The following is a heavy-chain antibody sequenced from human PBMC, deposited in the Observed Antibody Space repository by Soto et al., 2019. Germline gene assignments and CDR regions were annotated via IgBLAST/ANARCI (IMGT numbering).Heavy chain of an antibody. D-gene: IGHD4-17*01. CDR2: IYHSGST. CDR1: GGSISSGGYS. J-gene: IGHJ4*02. V-gene: IGHV4-30-2*01. Sequence: QLQLQESGSGLVKPSQTLSLTCAVSGGSISSGGYSWSWIRQPPGKGLECIGYIYHSGSTYYNPSLKSRVTISVDRSKNQVSLKLSSVTAADTAVDYCARAMTTVTTFAYWGQGTLVTVSS. CDR3: ARAMTTVTTFAY.